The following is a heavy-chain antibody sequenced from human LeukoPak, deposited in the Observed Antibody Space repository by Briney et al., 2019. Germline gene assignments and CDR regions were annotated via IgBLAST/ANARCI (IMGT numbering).Heavy chain of an antibody. D-gene: IGHD2-15*01. Sequence: GASVKVSCKASGYTFTNYGISWVRQAPGQGLEWMGWINPKSGGTNYAQKFQGRVTMTRDTSISTAYMELTRLRSDDTAMYYCARGGIIVVVAPNWFDPWGQGTLVTVSS. CDR1: GYTFTNYG. V-gene: IGHV1-2*02. J-gene: IGHJ5*02. CDR2: INPKSGGT. CDR3: ARGGIIVVVAPNWFDP.